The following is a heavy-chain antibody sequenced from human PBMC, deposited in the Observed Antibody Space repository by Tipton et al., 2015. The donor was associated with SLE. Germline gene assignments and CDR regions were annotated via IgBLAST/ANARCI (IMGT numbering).Heavy chain of an antibody. Sequence: TLSLTCTVSGGSISSGDYYWSWIRQPPGKGLEWIGYIYYSGSTYYNPSLRSRVTISLDTSKNHFSLKLSSVTAADTAVYYCARGDTAIITSPSDFYSYMDVWGKGTTVTVSS. J-gene: IGHJ6*03. CDR3: ARGDTAIITSPSDFYSYMDV. V-gene: IGHV4-30-4*01. CDR2: IYYSGST. D-gene: IGHD5-18*01. CDR1: GGSISSGDYY.